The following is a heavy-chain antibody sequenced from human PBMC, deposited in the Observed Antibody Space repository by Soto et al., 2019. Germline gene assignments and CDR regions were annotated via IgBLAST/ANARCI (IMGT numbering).Heavy chain of an antibody. Sequence: GGSLRLSCAASGFTFSNAWMSWVRQAPGKGLEWVGRIKSKTDGGTTDYAAPVKGRFTISRDDSKNTLYLQMNSLKTEDTAVYYCTTTLKPPITMIGRYYYGMDVWGQGTTVTVSS. CDR1: GFTFSNAW. J-gene: IGHJ6*02. D-gene: IGHD3-22*01. CDR3: TTTLKPPITMIGRYYYGMDV. CDR2: IKSKTDGGTT. V-gene: IGHV3-15*01.